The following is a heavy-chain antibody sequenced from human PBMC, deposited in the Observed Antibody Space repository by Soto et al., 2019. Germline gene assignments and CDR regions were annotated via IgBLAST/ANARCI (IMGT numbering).Heavy chain of an antibody. D-gene: IGHD4-17*01. CDR2: ISYDGSNK. V-gene: IGHV3-30*18. J-gene: IGHJ6*02. Sequence: SLRLSCAASGFTFSSYGMHWVRQAPGKGLEWVAVISYDGSNKYYADSVKGRFTTSRDNSKNTLYLQMNSLRAEDTAVYYCAKDHSDYGHYYYYGMDVWGQGTTVTVSS. CDR3: AKDHSDYGHYYYYGMDV. CDR1: GFTFSSYG.